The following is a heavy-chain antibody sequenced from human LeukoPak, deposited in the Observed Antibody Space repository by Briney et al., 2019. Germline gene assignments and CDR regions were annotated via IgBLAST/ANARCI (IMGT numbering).Heavy chain of an antibody. D-gene: IGHD6-19*01. Sequence: SVKVSCKASGGTFNSYAINWVRQAPGQGLEWMGGIIPIFGTADYAQKFQGRITIIADESTTTVDMELSSLRSDDTAVYYCARERIAVAGGNYYYYYGMDVWGQGTTVTVSS. J-gene: IGHJ6*02. V-gene: IGHV1-69*13. CDR3: ARERIAVAGGNYYYYYGMDV. CDR1: GGTFNSYA. CDR2: IIPIFGTA.